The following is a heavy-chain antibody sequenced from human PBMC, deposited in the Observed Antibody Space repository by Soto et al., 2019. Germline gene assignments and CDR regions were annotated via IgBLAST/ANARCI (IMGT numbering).Heavy chain of an antibody. CDR2: ISAYNGNT. CDR3: ARLTKTTRYYYYGMDV. D-gene: IGHD1-20*01. CDR1: GYTFTSYG. Sequence: APVKVSCKASGYTFTSYGISWVRQAPGQGLEWMGWISAYNGNTNYAQKLQGRVTMTTDTSTSTAYMELRSLRSDDTAVYYCARLTKTTRYYYYGMDVWGQGTTVTVSS. J-gene: IGHJ6*02. V-gene: IGHV1-18*01.